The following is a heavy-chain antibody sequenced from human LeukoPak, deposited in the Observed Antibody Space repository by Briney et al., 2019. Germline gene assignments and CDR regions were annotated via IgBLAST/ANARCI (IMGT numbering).Heavy chain of an antibody. J-gene: IGHJ5*02. CDR1: GFALSNFA. CDR3: ARGATTVVTPEWFDP. Sequence: GGSLRLSCAASGFALSNFAMTWVRQAPGKGLEWVSSISSSSSYIYYADSVKGRFTISRDNAKNSLYLQMNSLRAEDTAVYYCARGATTVVTPEWFDPWGQGTLVTVSS. CDR2: ISSSSSYI. D-gene: IGHD4-23*01. V-gene: IGHV3-21*01.